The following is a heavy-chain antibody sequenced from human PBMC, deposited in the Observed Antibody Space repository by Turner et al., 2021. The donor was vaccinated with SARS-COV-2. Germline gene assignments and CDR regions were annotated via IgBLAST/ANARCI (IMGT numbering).Heavy chain of an antibody. CDR1: GASLGSSRNY. Sequence: QLQLQESGPGMVKASETLSLPCTVSGASLGSSRNYCGWIRQPPGKGLEGIGSINYSGRTYYKSSLKSRVTISVDTSKNQISLKLSTVTAADTAKYYCARHDSRITNIIVVPRNWFDPWGQGTLVTVSS. V-gene: IGHV4-39*01. CDR3: ARHDSRITNIIVVPRNWFDP. CDR2: INYSGRT. J-gene: IGHJ5*02. D-gene: IGHD3-22*01.